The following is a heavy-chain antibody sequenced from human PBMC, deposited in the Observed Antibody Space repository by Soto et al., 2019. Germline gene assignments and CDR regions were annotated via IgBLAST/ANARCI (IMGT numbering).Heavy chain of an antibody. Sequence: QVQLVQSGAEVKKPGASIKVSCKASGYTFTSYYLHWVRQAPGQGLEWMGIINPSGGGTSYAQKFEITATMTIESSTSTVNRERSTLISNNPAVYYGTRARGTSIFTNLFDYGGQGPLVTFSS. V-gene: IGHV1-46*03. J-gene: IGHJ4*02. CDR3: TRARGTSIFTNLFDY. CDR2: INPSGGGT. D-gene: IGHD3-10*01. CDR1: GYTFTSYY.